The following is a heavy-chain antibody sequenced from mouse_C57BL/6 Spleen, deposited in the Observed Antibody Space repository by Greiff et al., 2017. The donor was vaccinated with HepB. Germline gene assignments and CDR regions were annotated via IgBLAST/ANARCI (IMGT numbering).Heavy chain of an antibody. CDR2: IDPETGGT. V-gene: IGHV1-15*01. J-gene: IGHJ1*03. CDR1: GYTFTDYE. Sequence: VQLQQSGAELVRPGASVTLSCKASGYTFTDYEMHWVKQTPVHGLEWIGAIDPETGGTAYNQKFKGKAILTADKSSSTAYMELRSLTSEDSAVYYCTVYYDYDEGYFDVWGTGTTVTVSS. D-gene: IGHD2-4*01. CDR3: TVYYDYDEGYFDV.